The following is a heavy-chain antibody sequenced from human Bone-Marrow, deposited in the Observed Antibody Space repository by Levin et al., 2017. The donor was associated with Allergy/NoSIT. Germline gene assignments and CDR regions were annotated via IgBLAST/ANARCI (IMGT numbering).Heavy chain of an antibody. J-gene: IGHJ3*02. V-gene: IGHV3-30*18. D-gene: IGHD6-19*01. Sequence: PGGSLRLSCEASGFSFNGYGMHWVRQAPGKGLEWAAAVSSDGTKTYYADSVKGRITISRDNSKNTVYLQMNILGAEDTAVFYCVKGRGSVLAGTGPFETWGHGTMVTVSS. CDR3: VKGRGSVLAGTGPFET. CDR2: VSSDGTKT. CDR1: GFSFNGYG.